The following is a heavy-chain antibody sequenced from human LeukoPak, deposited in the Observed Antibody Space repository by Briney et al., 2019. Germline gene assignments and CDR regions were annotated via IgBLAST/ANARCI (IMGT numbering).Heavy chain of an antibody. CDR1: GFTLSSYG. V-gene: IGHV3-30*18. J-gene: IGHJ4*02. CDR3: AKGRLNFDY. D-gene: IGHD3-22*01. Sequence: GGSLRLSCAASGFTLSSYGMHWVRQDPGKGLEWVAVISYDGSNKYYADSVKGRFTISRDNSKNTLYLQMNSLRAEDTAVYYCAKGRLNFDYWGQGTLVTVSS. CDR2: ISYDGSNK.